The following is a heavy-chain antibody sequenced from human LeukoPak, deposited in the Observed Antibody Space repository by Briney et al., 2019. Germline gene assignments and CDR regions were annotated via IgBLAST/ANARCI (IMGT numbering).Heavy chain of an antibody. D-gene: IGHD3-3*01. J-gene: IGHJ5*02. V-gene: IGHV4-4*02. CDR3: ARDTRGNYDFWSGYLSWFDP. CDR1: GGSISSSNW. Sequence: SGTLSLTCAVSGGSISSSNWWSWVRQPPGKGLEWIGEIYHSGSTNYNPSLKSRVTMSVDTSKNQFSLKLSSVTAADTAVYYCARDTRGNYDFWSGYLSWFDPWGQGTLVTVSS. CDR2: IYHSGST.